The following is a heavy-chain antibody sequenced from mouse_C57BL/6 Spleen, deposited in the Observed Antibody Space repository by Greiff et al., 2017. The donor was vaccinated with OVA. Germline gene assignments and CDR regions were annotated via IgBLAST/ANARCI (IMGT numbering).Heavy chain of an antibody. V-gene: IGHV5-4*03. CDR3: ARFSSHWHFDV. D-gene: IGHD1-1*01. J-gene: IGHJ1*03. CDR2: ISDGGSYT. Sequence: EVKLVESGGGLVKPGGSLKLSCAASGFTFSSYAMSWVRQTPEKRLEWVATISDGGSYTYYPDNVKGRFTISRDNAKNNLYLQMSHLKAEDTAMYYCARFSSHWHFDVWGTGTTVTVSS. CDR1: GFTFSSYA.